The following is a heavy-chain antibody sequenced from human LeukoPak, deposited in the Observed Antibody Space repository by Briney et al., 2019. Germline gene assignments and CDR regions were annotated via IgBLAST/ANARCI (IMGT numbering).Heavy chain of an antibody. Sequence: GGSLRLSCAASGFTLSSYDMHWVRQAPGKGLEWVAVISYDGSNKYYADSVKGRFTISRDNSKNTLFLQMNSLRAEDTAVYYCARGTGIARPDYWGQGTLVTVSS. CDR3: ARGTGIARPDY. J-gene: IGHJ4*02. D-gene: IGHD6-6*01. V-gene: IGHV3-30*03. CDR1: GFTLSSYD. CDR2: ISYDGSNK.